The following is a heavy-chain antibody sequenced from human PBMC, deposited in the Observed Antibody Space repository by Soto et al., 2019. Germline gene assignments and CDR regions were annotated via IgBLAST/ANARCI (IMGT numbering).Heavy chain of an antibody. V-gene: IGHV3-30-3*01. CDR2: ISHDGINK. CDR1: GFSFSSYA. CDR3: ARDMYSSDYFVKWFEP. J-gene: IGHJ5*02. D-gene: IGHD6-19*01. Sequence: QVRLVESGGGVVQPGRSLRLSCTASGFSFSSYAMYWFLQPPGKGLECVAVISHDGINKHYADSVKGRVTVSRDNSNHSLDLQLNSLRGEDTAMYYCARDMYSSDYFVKWFEPWGQGTLVTVSS.